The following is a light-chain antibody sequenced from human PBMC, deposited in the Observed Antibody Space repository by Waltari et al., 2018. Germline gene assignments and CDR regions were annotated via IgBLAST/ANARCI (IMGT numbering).Light chain of an antibody. Sequence: QSALTQPASVSGSPGQSITISCTGTTSALGYYKYVPWYQQHPGKAPKLIIYDVSHRPSGVSDRFSGSKSGNTASLTISGLRAEDEADYHCSSYSISSNYYVFGTGTTVTVL. CDR2: DVS. J-gene: IGLJ1*01. CDR3: SSYSISSNYYV. V-gene: IGLV2-14*03. CDR1: TSALGYYKY.